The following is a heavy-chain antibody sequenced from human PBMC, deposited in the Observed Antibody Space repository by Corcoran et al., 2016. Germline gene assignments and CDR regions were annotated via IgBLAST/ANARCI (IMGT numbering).Heavy chain of an antibody. CDR3: ATVWVGYYYDISGPNDAFDV. Sequence: QVKLVETGGGVVQSGRSLRLSCVASGFNLSSYAMHWVRQAPGKGLEWVAVISYDGGNKDYVDSVKGRFTISRDNSKNTLYLQRNSLRADETAVYYCATVWVGYYYDISGPNDAFDVWGQGTMVTVSS. CDR1: GFNLSSYA. V-gene: IGHV3-30*03. CDR2: ISYDGGNK. J-gene: IGHJ3*01. D-gene: IGHD3-22*01.